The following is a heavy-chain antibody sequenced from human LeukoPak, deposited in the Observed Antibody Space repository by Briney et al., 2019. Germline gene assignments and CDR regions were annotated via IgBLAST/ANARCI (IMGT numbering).Heavy chain of an antibody. CDR1: GFTVSGNY. V-gene: IGHV3-53*01. Sequence: PGGSLRLSCAASGFTVSGNYMSWVRQAPGKGLEWVSVIYSGGSTYYADSVKGRFTISRDNSKNTLYLQMNSLRVEDTAVYYCARDSGLGNSSWYYFDYWGQGTLVTVSS. CDR2: IYSGGST. D-gene: IGHD6-13*01. J-gene: IGHJ4*02. CDR3: ARDSGLGNSSWYYFDY.